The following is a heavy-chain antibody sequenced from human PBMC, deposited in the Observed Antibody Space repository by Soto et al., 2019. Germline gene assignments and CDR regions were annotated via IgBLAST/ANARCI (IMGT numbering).Heavy chain of an antibody. CDR2: IYYSGST. Sequence: TETLSLTCTVSGGSISSYYWSWIRQPPGKGLEWIGYIYYSGSTNYNPSLKSRVTISVDTSKNQFSLKLSSVTAADTAVYYCARSVGQFFDYWGQGTLVTVSS. V-gene: IGHV4-59*01. CDR3: ARSVGQFFDY. CDR1: GGSISSYY. J-gene: IGHJ4*02.